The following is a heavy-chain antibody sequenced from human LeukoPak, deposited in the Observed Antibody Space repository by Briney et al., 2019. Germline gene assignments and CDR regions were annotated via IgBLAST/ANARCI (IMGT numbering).Heavy chain of an antibody. CDR1: GFPFSDFS. J-gene: IGHJ4*02. Sequence: GGSLRLSCATSGFPFSDFSMSWVRQAPGKGLEWISTTNSGGTSTYYAESVKGRFTISRDNSKDTLYLQMSSLRVEDTAVYYCAKQSYARSLGEGGPGTLVSVSS. V-gene: IGHV3-23*01. CDR3: AKQSYARSLGE. CDR2: TNSGGTST. D-gene: IGHD2-8*01.